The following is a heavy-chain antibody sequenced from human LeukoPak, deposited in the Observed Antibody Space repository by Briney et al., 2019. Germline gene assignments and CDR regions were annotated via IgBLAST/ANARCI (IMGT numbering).Heavy chain of an antibody. J-gene: IGHJ4*02. CDR1: GFTFSSYG. V-gene: IGHV3-33*01. D-gene: IGHD6-13*01. CDR3: ARDSIIRVAAACPDY. CDR2: IWYDGSNK. Sequence: PGGSLRLSCAASGFTFSSYGMHWVHQAPGKGLEWVAVIWYDGSNKYYADTVKGRFTISRDNSKNTLYLQMNSLRAEDTAVYYCARDSIIRVAAACPDYWGQGTLVTVSS.